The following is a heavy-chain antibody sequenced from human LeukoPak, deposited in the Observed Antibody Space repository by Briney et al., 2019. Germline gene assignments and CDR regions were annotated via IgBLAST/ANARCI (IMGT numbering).Heavy chain of an antibody. CDR3: ATPSYYGDGYYFDY. V-gene: IGHV3-23*01. J-gene: IGHJ4*02. Sequence: PGGSLRLSCAASGFTFSSYAMSWVRQAPGKGLEWVSTFSGSGGSTHYADSVKGRFTISRDNSKNTLYLQMNSLRAEDTAVYYCATPSYYGDGYYFDYWGQGTLVTVSS. D-gene: IGHD4-17*01. CDR2: FSGSGGST. CDR1: GFTFSSYA.